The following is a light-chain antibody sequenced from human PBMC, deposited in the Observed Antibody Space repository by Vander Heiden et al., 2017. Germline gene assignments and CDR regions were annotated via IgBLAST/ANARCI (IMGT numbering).Light chain of an antibody. CDR2: EVS. CDR3: CSYAGSSTWV. V-gene: IGLV2-23*02. CDR1: SSDVGSYNL. Sequence: QSALTQPASVSGSPGQSITIACTGTSSDVGSYNLVSWDQQHPGKAPKLMIYEVSKRPAGVSNRCSGSKSGNTASLTISGRQAEDEADYYCCSYAGSSTWVFGGGTKLTVL. J-gene: IGLJ3*02.